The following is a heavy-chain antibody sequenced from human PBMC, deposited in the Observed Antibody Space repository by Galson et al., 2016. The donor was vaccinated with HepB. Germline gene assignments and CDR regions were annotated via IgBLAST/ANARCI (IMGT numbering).Heavy chain of an antibody. CDR2: ISYDGFNK. CDR3: AKSKDQENVVVLSPLNYALDV. V-gene: IGHV3-30*18. J-gene: IGHJ6*02. Sequence: SLRLSCAASGFIFRTYGMHWVRQAPGKGLEWVAIISYDGFNKYYADSVKGRFTISRDNSKNTLYLQMNSLRPEDTAVYSCAKSKDQENVVVLSPLNYALDVWGQGTTVTVSS. CDR1: GFIFRTYG. D-gene: IGHD2-2*01.